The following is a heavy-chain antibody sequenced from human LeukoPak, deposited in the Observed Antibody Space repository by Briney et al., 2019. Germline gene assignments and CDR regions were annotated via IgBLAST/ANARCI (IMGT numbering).Heavy chain of an antibody. Sequence: PGGSLRLSCAASGFTFSDHYMDWVREAPGRGLEWVGRTRNKANSYTTEYAASVKGRFTISRDDSKNSLYLQMNSLKTEDTAVYYCARGDSSGYLGYWGQGTLVTVSS. CDR2: TRNKANSYTT. V-gene: IGHV3-72*01. J-gene: IGHJ4*02. D-gene: IGHD3-22*01. CDR1: GFTFSDHY. CDR3: ARGDSSGYLGY.